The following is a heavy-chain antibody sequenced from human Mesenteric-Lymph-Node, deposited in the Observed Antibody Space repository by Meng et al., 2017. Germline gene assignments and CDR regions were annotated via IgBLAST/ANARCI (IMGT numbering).Heavy chain of an antibody. CDR3: ARDSPGGYGYFDS. V-gene: IGHV4-30-4*01. CDR2: IHYSGTT. CDR1: GGFTTSDDYY. D-gene: IGHD5-12*01. Sequence: QGQLQESGPGLVKPSQTLSLTRTVSGGFTTSDDYYWSWIRQPPGKGLEWIGYIHYSGTTYYNPSLKSRIAIPLDTSKNQFSLNLNSVTAADAAVYYCARDSPGGYGYFDSWGQGTLVTVSS. J-gene: IGHJ4*02.